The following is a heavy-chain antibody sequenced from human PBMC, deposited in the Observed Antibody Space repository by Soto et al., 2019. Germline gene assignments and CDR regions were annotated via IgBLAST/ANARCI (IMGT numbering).Heavy chain of an antibody. J-gene: IGHJ5*02. CDR1: GGSISSGGYY. CDR3: SRLRESIAAAGTGPGWFDP. Sequence: SETLSLTCTVSGGSISSGGYYWSWIRKHPGKGLEWIGYIYYSGSTYYNPSLKSRVTISVDTSKNQFSLKLSSVTAGDTAVYYCSRLRESIAAAGTGPGWFDPWGQGTLVTVSS. D-gene: IGHD6-13*01. CDR2: IYYSGST. V-gene: IGHV4-31*03.